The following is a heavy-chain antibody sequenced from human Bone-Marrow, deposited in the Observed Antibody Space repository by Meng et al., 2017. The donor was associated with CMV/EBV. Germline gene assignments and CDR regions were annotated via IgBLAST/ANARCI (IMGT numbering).Heavy chain of an antibody. CDR3: ARSMLEVNRYYYGMDV. CDR1: GFTVSNNY. CDR2: IKQDESEI. D-gene: IGHD1-1*01. V-gene: IGHV3-7*01. J-gene: IGHJ6*04. Sequence: GESLKISCAASGFTVSNNYMHWVRQAPGKGLEWVGNIKQDESEIQYVGSVKGRFTITRDNAKNSLFLQMNSLRAEDTAVYYCARSMLEVNRYYYGMDVWGEGTPVTVSS.